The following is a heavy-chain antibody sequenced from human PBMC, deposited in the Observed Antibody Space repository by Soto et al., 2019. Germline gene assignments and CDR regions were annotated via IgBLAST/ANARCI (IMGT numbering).Heavy chain of an antibody. J-gene: IGHJ4*02. CDR3: ARGVSVVVPAAQDDY. Sequence: LRLSCAASGFTFSSYEMNWVRQAPGKGLEWVSYISSSGSTIYYADSVKGRFTISRDNAENSLYLQMNSLRAEDTAVYYCARGVSVVVPAAQDDYWGQGTLVTVSS. CDR2: ISSSGSTI. V-gene: IGHV3-48*03. CDR1: GFTFSSYE. D-gene: IGHD2-2*01.